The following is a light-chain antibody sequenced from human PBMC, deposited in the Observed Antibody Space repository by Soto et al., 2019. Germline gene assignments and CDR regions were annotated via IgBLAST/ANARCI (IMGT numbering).Light chain of an antibody. V-gene: IGKV3-11*01. Sequence: EIVLTQSPATLSFSPGERATLSCRATESVVSNYLAWYQLKPGQAPRLLIYDASNRATGIPARFSGSGSGTDFTLTISSLEPEDFAVYYCQQRSNWPPITFGQGTRLEIK. CDR3: QQRSNWPPIT. J-gene: IGKJ5*01. CDR2: DAS. CDR1: ESVVSNY.